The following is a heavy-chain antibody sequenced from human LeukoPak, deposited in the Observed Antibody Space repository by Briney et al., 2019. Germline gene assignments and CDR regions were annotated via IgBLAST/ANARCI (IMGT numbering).Heavy chain of an antibody. J-gene: IGHJ4*02. CDR2: IYWNDDK. CDR1: GFSLSTTRLA. CDR3: AHSRDGYNSYYFDY. Sequence: KESGPTLVKPTQTLTLTCTFSGFSLSTTRLAVAWIRQPPGKALEWLALIYWNDDKRYSPSLESRLTITKDTSKNQVVLTMTNMDPVDTATYYCAHSRDGYNSYYFDYWGQGTLVTVSS. D-gene: IGHD5-24*01. V-gene: IGHV2-5*01.